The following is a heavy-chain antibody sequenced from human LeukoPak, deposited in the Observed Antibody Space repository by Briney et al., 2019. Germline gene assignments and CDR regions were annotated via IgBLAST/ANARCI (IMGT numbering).Heavy chain of an antibody. J-gene: IGHJ4*02. D-gene: IGHD6-19*01. Sequence: SETPSLTCTVSGGSLSSYYWSWIRQPPGKGLEWIGYIYYSGSTNYNPSLRSRVTISVDTSKNQFSLKLSSVTAADTAVYYCARADSSGWYEVDYWGQGTLVTVSS. CDR3: ARADSSGWYEVDY. CDR1: GGSLSSYY. V-gene: IGHV4-59*01. CDR2: IYYSGST.